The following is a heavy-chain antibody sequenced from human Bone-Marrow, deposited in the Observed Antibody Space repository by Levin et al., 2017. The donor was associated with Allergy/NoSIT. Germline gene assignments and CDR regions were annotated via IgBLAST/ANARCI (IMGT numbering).Heavy chain of an antibody. Sequence: TSETLSLTCAASGFTFTSYAITWVRQAPGKGLEWISAIRGSGERTYYADSVEGRFTVSRDNSKDTVYLQMNSLRGEDTAVYFCAREKGGTRGWYTVDYWGQGALVIVSP. J-gene: IGHJ4*02. CDR3: AREKGGTRGWYTVDY. CDR2: IRGSGERT. CDR1: GFTFTSYA. D-gene: IGHD6-19*01. V-gene: IGHV3-23*01.